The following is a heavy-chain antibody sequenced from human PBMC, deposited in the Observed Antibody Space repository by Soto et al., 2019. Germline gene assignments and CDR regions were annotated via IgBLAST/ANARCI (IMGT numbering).Heavy chain of an antibody. V-gene: IGHV3-23*01. CDR1: GLTFSKAD. J-gene: IGHJ4*02. Sequence: EVQVSESGGGLVQPGGSLRLSCAASGLTFSKADMSWVRQAPGKGLEWVSAINGSGVNTYYADSVKGRFTVSRDNSKNTLFLQMNSLRVEVTAIYYCATQSWDHWCQGTLVTVSS. D-gene: IGHD4-4*01. CDR2: INGSGVNT. CDR3: ATQSWDH.